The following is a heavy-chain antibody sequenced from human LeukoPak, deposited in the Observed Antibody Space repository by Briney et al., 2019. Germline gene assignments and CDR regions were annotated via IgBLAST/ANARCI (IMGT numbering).Heavy chain of an antibody. CDR2: ISGGGGST. V-gene: IGHV3-23*01. J-gene: IGHJ3*02. D-gene: IGHD1-26*01. CDR3: AKDVSGSYLQGVFDI. CDR1: GFTFRNYA. Sequence: TGGSLRLSCETSGFTFRNYAMTWVRQAPGKGLEWVSGISGGGGSTYYADSVKGRFTISRDNSKNMLYLQMNSLRDDDTAVYYCAKDVSGSYLQGVFDIWGQGTLVTVSS.